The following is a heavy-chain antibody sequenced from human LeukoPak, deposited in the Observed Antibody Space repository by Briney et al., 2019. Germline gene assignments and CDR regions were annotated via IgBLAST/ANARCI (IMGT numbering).Heavy chain of an antibody. CDR2: IYYSGST. CDR3: ARGSTIFGVVDY. J-gene: IGHJ4*02. D-gene: IGHD3-3*01. CDR1: GGSISSSSYY. Sequence: SETLSLTCTVSGGSISSSSYYWGWIRQPPGKGLEWIGSIYYSGSTYYNPSLKSRVTISVDTSKNQFSLKLSSVTAADTAVYYCARGSTIFGVVDYWGQGTLVTVPS. V-gene: IGHV4-39*01.